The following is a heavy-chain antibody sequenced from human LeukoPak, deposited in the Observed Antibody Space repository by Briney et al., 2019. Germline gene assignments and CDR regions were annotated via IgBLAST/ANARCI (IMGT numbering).Heavy chain of an antibody. V-gene: IGHV3-30*03. CDR2: ISYDGSNK. CDR1: GFTFSSYG. CDR3: TTDDYYYGSGSYCPLGSY. Sequence: GRSLRLSCAASGFTFSSYGMHWVRQAPGKGLEWVAVISYDGSNKYYADSVKGRFTISRDNSKNTLYLQMNSLRAEDTAVYYCTTDDYYYGSGSYCPLGSYWGQGTLVTVSS. D-gene: IGHD3-10*01. J-gene: IGHJ4*02.